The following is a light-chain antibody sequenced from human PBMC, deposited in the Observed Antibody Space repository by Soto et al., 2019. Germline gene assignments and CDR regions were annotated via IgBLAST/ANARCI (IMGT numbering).Light chain of an antibody. Sequence: QAVLTQPPSASGTPGQRVTISCSGSSSNVGSKAVNWYQQLPGSAPNILIYNDNQRPSGVPDRFSGSKSGTSASLTISGLQSEDESDYYCGTWDDSLNGWVFGGGTQLTVL. J-gene: IGLJ3*02. V-gene: IGLV1-44*01. CDR2: NDN. CDR1: SSNVGSKA. CDR3: GTWDDSLNGWV.